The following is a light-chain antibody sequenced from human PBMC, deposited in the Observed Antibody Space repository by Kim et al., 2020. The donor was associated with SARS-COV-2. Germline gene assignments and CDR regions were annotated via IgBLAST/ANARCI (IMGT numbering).Light chain of an antibody. V-gene: IGLV1-47*01. Sequence: ELTQPPSASGTPGQRVTISCSGSRSNIGSDYVYWYQQFPGTAPKLLIYKNNQRPSGVPDRFSGSKSGTSASLAISGLRSEDEADYYCAAWDDSLSGRVFGGGTQLTVL. CDR2: KNN. CDR1: RSNIGSDY. J-gene: IGLJ2*01. CDR3: AAWDDSLSGRV.